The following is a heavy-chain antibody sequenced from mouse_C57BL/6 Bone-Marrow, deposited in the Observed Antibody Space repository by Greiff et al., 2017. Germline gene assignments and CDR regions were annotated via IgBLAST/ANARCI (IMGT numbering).Heavy chain of an antibody. CDR2: INPNNGGT. Sequence: DVQLQESGPELVKPGASVKIPCKASGYTFTDYNMDWVKQSHGKSLEWIGDINPNNGGTIYNQKFKGKATLTVDKSSSTAYMELRSLTSEDTAVYYCARRRVVAGDFDVWGTGTTVTVSS. J-gene: IGHJ1*03. CDR1: GYTFTDYN. V-gene: IGHV1-18*01. CDR3: ARRRVVAGDFDV. D-gene: IGHD1-1*01.